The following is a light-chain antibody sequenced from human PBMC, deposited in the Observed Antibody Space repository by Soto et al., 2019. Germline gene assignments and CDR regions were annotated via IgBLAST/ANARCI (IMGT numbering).Light chain of an antibody. V-gene: IGKV3-11*01. CDR3: QQRSNWPPRIT. CDR2: DAS. J-gene: IGKJ5*01. CDR1: QSVSSY. Sequence: EIVLTQSPATLSLSPGERATLSCRARQSVSSYLAWYQQKPGQAPRLLIYDASNRATGIPARFSGSGSGTDLTLTMSSIEPEDVAVYYCQQRSNWPPRITFGQGTRLEIK.